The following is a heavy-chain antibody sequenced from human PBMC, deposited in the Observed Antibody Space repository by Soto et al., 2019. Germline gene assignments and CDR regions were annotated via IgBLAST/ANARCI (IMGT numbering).Heavy chain of an antibody. CDR2: ISPYNGNT. J-gene: IGHJ4*02. CDR3: VRDLHGSGSYYTDN. D-gene: IGHD3-10*01. V-gene: IGHV1-18*01. Sequence: GASVKVSCKASGYIFITYGISWVRQAPGQGLEWMGRISPYNGNTNYAQNLQGRVTMTTDTSTSTAYMELRSLRSDDTAVYYCVRDLHGSGSYYTDNWGPGTQVTVSS. CDR1: GYIFITYG.